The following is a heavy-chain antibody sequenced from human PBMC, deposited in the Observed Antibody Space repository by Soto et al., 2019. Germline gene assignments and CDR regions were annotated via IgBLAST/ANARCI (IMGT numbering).Heavy chain of an antibody. J-gene: IGHJ5*02. V-gene: IGHV4-39*01. CDR3: ARQGPYYGSSGGWFDP. D-gene: IGHD3-3*01. CDR1: GGSISSSSYY. CDR2: IYYSGST. Sequence: SETLSLTCTVSGGSISSSSYYWGWIRQPPGKGLEWIGGIYYSGSTYYTPSLKSRVTISVHKSKNKFSLKMSSVTAADTAVYYCARQGPYYGSSGGWFDPWGQGTLVTVSS.